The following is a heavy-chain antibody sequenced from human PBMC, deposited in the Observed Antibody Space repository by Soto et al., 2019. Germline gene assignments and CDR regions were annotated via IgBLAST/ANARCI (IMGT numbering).Heavy chain of an antibody. CDR1: GGTFSSYA. V-gene: IGHV1-69*05. Sequence: SVKVSCKASGGTFSSYAISWVRQAPGQGLEWMGGIIPIFGTANYAQKFQGRVTMTRDTSTSTVYMELSSLRSEDTAVYYCARDYDSSGYPRYYFDYWGQGTLVTVSS. CDR2: IIPIFGTA. D-gene: IGHD3-22*01. J-gene: IGHJ4*02. CDR3: ARDYDSSGYPRYYFDY.